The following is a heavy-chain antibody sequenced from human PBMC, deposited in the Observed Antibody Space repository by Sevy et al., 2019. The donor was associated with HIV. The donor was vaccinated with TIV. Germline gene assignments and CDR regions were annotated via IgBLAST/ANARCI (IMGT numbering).Heavy chain of an antibody. CDR1: GFTVSSNY. J-gene: IGHJ6*02. Sequence: GGSLRLSCAASGFTVSSNYMSWVRQAPGKGLEWVSVIYSGGSTYYADSVKGRFTISRDNSKNTQYLQMNSLRAEDTAVYYCARDLNYYGMDVWGQGTTVTVSS. V-gene: IGHV3-53*01. CDR3: ARDLNYYGMDV. CDR2: IYSGGST.